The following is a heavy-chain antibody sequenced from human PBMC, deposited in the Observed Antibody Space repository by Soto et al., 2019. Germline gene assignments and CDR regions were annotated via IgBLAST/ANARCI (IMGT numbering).Heavy chain of an antibody. D-gene: IGHD3-10*01. CDR2: IYYNART. J-gene: IGHJ4*02. Sequence: PSETLSLTGTVSGGSIGSYYWSWIRQPPGKGLEWIRYIYYNARTNYNPSLKSRVTISVDTSKNQFSMKLSSVTAADTAVYYCARAECTMVRGALDYWGQGTLVTVSS. CDR1: GGSIGSYY. CDR3: ARAECTMVRGALDY. V-gene: IGHV4-59*01.